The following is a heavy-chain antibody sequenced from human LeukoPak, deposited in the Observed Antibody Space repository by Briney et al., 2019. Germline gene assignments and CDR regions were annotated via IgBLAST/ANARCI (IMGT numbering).Heavy chain of an antibody. J-gene: IGHJ4*02. CDR2: IYSGGST. Sequence: QPGGSLRLSCAASGFTLSSNYMSWVRQPPGKGLEWVSVIYSGGSTYYPDSVKGRFTISRDNSKNTLYLQMNSLRAEDTAVYYCAREGVSGLDYWGQATLVTVSS. CDR1: GFTLSSNY. CDR3: AREGVSGLDY. V-gene: IGHV3-66*01. D-gene: IGHD6-19*01.